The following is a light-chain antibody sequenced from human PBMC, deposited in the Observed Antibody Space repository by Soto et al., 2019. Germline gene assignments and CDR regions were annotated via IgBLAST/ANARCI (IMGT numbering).Light chain of an antibody. V-gene: IGLV2-14*01. CDR3: SSYTSSSTPV. J-gene: IGLJ1*01. CDR1: SSDVGGYNY. Sequence: QSVLTQPASVTGSPGQSITISCTGTSSDVGGYNYVSWYQQHPGKATKLMIYDVSNRPSGVSNRFSGSTSGNTASLTISGLQAEDEADYYCSSYTSSSTPVFGTGTKVTVL. CDR2: DVS.